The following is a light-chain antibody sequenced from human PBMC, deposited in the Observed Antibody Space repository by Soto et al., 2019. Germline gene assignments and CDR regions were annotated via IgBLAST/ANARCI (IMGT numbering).Light chain of an antibody. J-gene: IGKJ1*01. CDR2: GAS. V-gene: IGKV3-15*01. Sequence: EIVMTQSPATLSVSPGGRATLSCRASQSVRSNLAWFQQRPGQAPRLLIYGASTRATGLPARFSGSGSGTEYTPTINSLQPEDFAVSYCQQYDNWPAWTFGQGTKVEI. CDR3: QQYDNWPAWT. CDR1: QSVRSN.